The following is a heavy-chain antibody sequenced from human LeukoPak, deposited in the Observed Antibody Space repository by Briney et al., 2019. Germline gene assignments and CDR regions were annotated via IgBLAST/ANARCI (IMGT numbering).Heavy chain of an antibody. V-gene: IGHV4-39*02. CDR3: RRARAVAGGDS. CDR1: GGSISRSNYF. CDR2: IFYSGGT. J-gene: IGHJ4*02. D-gene: IGHD6-19*01. Sequence: SETLSLTCTVSGGSISRSNYFWGWIRQPPGKGLEWIGSIFYSGGTYYNPSLKSRVTMSVDTSKNHFSLKLSSVTAADTAVYYCRRARAVAGGDSWGQGTLVTVSS.